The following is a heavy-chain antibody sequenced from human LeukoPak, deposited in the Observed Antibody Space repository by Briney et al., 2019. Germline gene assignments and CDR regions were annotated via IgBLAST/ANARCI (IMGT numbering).Heavy chain of an antibody. CDR1: GGSISSGSYY. CDR3: AREAVIVGAIAGDAFDI. CDR2: IYTSGST. D-gene: IGHD1-26*01. V-gene: IGHV4-61*02. J-gene: IGHJ3*02. Sequence: SQTLSLTCTVSGGSISSGSYYWRWIRQPGGKGLEWIGRIYTSGSTNYNPSLKSRVTISVDTSKNQFSLKLSSVTAADTAVYYCAREAVIVGAIAGDAFDIWGQGTMVTVSS.